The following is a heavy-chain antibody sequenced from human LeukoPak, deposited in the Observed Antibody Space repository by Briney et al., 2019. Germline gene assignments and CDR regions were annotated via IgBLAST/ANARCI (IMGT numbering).Heavy chain of an antibody. J-gene: IGHJ3*02. CDR3: AKSMIVAVDAFDI. CDR1: GFTFSSYG. D-gene: IGHD3-22*01. V-gene: IGHV3-30*18. CDR2: ISYDGSNK. Sequence: GGSLRLSCAASGFTFSSYGMHWVRQAPGKGLGWVAVISYDGSNKYYADSVKGRFTISRDNSKNTLYLQMNSLRAEDTAVYYCAKSMIVAVDAFDIWGQGTMVTVSS.